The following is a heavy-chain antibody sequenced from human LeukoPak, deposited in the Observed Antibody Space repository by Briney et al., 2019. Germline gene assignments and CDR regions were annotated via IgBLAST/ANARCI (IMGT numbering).Heavy chain of an antibody. V-gene: IGHV1-2*02. D-gene: IGHD3-10*01. CDR2: INPNSGGT. Sequence: APVKVSCKASGYTFTGYYMHWVRQAPGQGLEWMGWINPNSGGTNYAQKFQGRVTMTRDTSISTAYMELSRLRSDDTAVYYCARDGRFGDKSWFDPWGQGTLVTVSS. CDR1: GYTFTGYY. CDR3: ARDGRFGDKSWFDP. J-gene: IGHJ5*02.